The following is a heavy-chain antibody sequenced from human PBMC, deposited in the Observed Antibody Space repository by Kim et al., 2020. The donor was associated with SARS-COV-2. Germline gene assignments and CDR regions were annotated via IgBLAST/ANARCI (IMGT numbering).Heavy chain of an antibody. V-gene: IGHV3-48*03. CDR2: ISNSGSAT. D-gene: IGHD3-10*01. Sequence: GGSLRLSCAASGFNFSTYEINWVRQPPGKGLEWISYISNSGSATYYAESVKGRFAISRDNAKNSLTLQINSLRVEDTATYYCTRGWLGRADHWGQGTLVT. CDR1: GFNFSTYE. J-gene: IGHJ5*02. CDR3: TRGWLGRADH.